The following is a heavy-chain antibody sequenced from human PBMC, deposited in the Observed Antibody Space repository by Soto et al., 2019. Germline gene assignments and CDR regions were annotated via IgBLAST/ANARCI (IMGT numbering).Heavy chain of an antibody. V-gene: IGHV4-39*01. J-gene: IGHJ3*02. D-gene: IGHD1-26*01. CDR2: IYYSGST. CDR3: ERHVGDAFDI. CDR1: GGSISSSSYY. Sequence: QLQLQESGPGLVKPSETLSLTCTVSGGSISSSSYYWGWIRQPPGKGLEWIGRIYYSGSTYYNPSLKSRVTIPVDMSKSHFSLKLSYVAAADTAVYYCERHVGDAFDIWGQRTMVTVSS.